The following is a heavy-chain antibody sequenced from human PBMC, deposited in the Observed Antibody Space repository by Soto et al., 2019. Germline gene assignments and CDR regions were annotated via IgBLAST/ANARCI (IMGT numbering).Heavy chain of an antibody. CDR2: ISGSGGST. D-gene: IGHD6-19*01. CDR1: GFTFSSYA. J-gene: IGHJ3*02. CDR3: AKDRMEQWLFAFDI. V-gene: IGHV3-23*01. Sequence: GGSLRLSCAASGFTFSSYAMSWVRQAPGKGLECVSAISGSGGSTYYADSVKGRFTISRDNSKNTLYMQMNSLRAEDTAVYYCAKDRMEQWLFAFDIWGQGTMVTVSS.